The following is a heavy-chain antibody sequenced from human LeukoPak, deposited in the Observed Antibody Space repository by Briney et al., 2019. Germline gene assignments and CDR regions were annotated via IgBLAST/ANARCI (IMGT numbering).Heavy chain of an antibody. D-gene: IGHD5-18*01. CDR1: GGSISSGGYS. J-gene: IGHJ4*02. Sequence: SQTLPLTCAVSGGSISSGGYSWSWIRQPPGKGLEWIGYIYHSGSTYYNPSLKSRVTISVDRSKNQFSLKLSSVTAADTAVYYCARVWDTAFDYWGQGTLVTVSS. CDR2: IYHSGST. CDR3: ARVWDTAFDY. V-gene: IGHV4-30-2*01.